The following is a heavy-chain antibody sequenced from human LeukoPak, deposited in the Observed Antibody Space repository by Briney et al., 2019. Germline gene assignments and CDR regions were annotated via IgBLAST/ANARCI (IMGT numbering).Heavy chain of an antibody. CDR3: AKCGTADSSADYRGAFDP. CDR2: ISWSSGSV. J-gene: IGHJ5*02. V-gene: IGHV3-9*01. CDR1: GFNFGDYA. Sequence: PGGSLRLSCEASGFNFGDYAMYWVRQAPGKGLEWVSGISWSSGSVGYADSVKGRFTISRDNAKNSLYLQMNTLTTEDTAFYYLAKCGTADSSADYRGAFDPWGQGTPVTVSS. D-gene: IGHD3-22*01.